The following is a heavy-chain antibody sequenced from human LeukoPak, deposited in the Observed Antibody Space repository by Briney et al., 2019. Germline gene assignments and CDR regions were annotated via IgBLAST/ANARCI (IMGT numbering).Heavy chain of an antibody. Sequence: PGGSLRLSCAASGFTFSDYYMSWIRQAPGKGLEWVSYISSSGSTIYYADSVKGRFTISRDNAKNSLYLQMDSLRVDDTALYYCVRKGSRSSRVTGYFDLWGRGTLVTVSS. CDR1: GFTFSDYY. J-gene: IGHJ2*01. CDR2: ISSSGSTI. D-gene: IGHD2-21*02. CDR3: VRKGSRSSRVTGYFDL. V-gene: IGHV3-11*01.